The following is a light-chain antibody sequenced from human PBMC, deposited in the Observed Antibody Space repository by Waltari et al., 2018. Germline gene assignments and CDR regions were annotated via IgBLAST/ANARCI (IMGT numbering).Light chain of an antibody. V-gene: IGLV2-14*03. Sequence: QSALTQPASVSGSPGQSITISCTGSNSDIGRYNFVSWYQQHPGKAPKLMIYDLNKRPSGVSNRFSASKSGKTASLTISGLQAEDEANYYCSSYTTSSTLVFGGGTKVTVL. J-gene: IGLJ2*01. CDR2: DLN. CDR3: SSYTTSSTLV. CDR1: NSDIGRYNF.